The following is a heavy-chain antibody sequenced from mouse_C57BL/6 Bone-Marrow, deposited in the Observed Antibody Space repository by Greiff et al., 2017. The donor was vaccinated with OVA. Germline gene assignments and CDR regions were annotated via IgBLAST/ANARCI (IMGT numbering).Heavy chain of an antibody. J-gene: IGHJ2*01. CDR3: ALGRGRHYFDY. Sequence: QVQLKESGAELVRPGTSVKMSCKASGYTFTNYWIGWAKQRPGHGLEWIGDIYPGGGYTNYNEKFKGKATLTADKSSSTAYMQFSSLTSEDSAIYYCALGRGRHYFDYWGQGTTLTVSS. CDR2: IYPGGGYT. V-gene: IGHV1-63*01. D-gene: IGHD4-1*01. CDR1: GYTFTNYW.